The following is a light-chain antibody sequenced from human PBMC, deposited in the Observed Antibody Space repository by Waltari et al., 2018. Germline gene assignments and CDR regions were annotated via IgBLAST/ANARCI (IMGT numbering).Light chain of an antibody. V-gene: IGKV3-11*01. J-gene: IGKJ5*01. CDR2: DAS. CDR3: QQRSNWPPIT. CDR1: QSVSSY. Sequence: EIVLTQSQATLSLSPGERATLSCRASQSVSSYLAWYQQKPGQAPRLLIYDASNRATGIPAMFSGSGSGTDFTLTISSLEPEDFAVYYCQQRSNWPPITFGQGTRLEIK.